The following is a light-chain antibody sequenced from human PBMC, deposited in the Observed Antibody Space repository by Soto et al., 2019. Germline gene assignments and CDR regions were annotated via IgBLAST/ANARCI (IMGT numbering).Light chain of an antibody. CDR1: QGISNF. CDR2: AAS. Sequence: DIKMTQSPSSLSASVGDRVTITCRASQGISNFLAWDQQKPGKVPKLLISAASTLQSGVPSRFSGSGSGTDLPLTITSLQPEDVATYYCQKYSSVNTFGQGTRLEIK. J-gene: IGKJ5*01. CDR3: QKYSSVNT. V-gene: IGKV1-27*01.